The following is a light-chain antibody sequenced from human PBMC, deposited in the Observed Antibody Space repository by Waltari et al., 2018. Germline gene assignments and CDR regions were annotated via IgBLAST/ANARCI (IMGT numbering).Light chain of an antibody. Sequence: DIVLTQSPAILSLSPGERASLSCSASQSVTNYLAWYHQKPGQAPRLLIYDTSKRAPGIPARFSGSGFGTDFTLTISSLEPEDFAVYYCQQRRDWPLTFGGGTKVEIK. CDR2: DTS. V-gene: IGKV3-11*01. CDR1: QSVTNY. J-gene: IGKJ4*01. CDR3: QQRRDWPLT.